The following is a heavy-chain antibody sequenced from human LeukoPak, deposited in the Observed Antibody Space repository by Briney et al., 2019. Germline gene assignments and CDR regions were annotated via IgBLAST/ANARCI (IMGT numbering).Heavy chain of an antibody. D-gene: IGHD1-26*01. CDR2: IYTSDSDT. CDR3: SRHVGSVTTQPWFDP. Sequence: GEALQISCSAAGYRFTNDWIGWVRPLTGKGREWMGIIYTSDSDTGYTPSFQGQVTLSVDKSITTAYLQWSSLNASDTAMYYCSRHVGSVTTQPWFDPWGQGTLVIVSS. V-gene: IGHV5-51*01. J-gene: IGHJ5*02. CDR1: GYRFTNDW.